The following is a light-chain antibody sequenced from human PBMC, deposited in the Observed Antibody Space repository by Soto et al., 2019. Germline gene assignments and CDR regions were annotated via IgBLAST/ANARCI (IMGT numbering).Light chain of an antibody. CDR2: ESS. CDR3: CSYVGSSTFV. Sequence: QSVLTQPASVSGSPGQSITISCTGTSSDVGSYNLVSWYRQHPGKAPKLMIYESSKRPSGLSNRFSGSKSGNTASLTISGLPAEDDAYYYCCSYVGSSTFVFGGGTKLTVL. J-gene: IGLJ3*02. V-gene: IGLV2-23*01. CDR1: SSDVGSYNL.